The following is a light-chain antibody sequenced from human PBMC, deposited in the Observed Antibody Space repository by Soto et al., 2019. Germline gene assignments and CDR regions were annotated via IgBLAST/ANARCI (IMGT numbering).Light chain of an antibody. V-gene: IGKV1-5*03. CDR1: QSISSW. CDR3: QQYNSYPDT. CDR2: KAS. Sequence: DIQMTQSPSTLSASVGDRVTITCRASQSISSWLAWYQQKPGKAPKLLIYKASSLESGVPSRFSGSGSGTESTLTISSLQPDDFATYYCQQYNSYPDTFGQGTKLEIK. J-gene: IGKJ2*01.